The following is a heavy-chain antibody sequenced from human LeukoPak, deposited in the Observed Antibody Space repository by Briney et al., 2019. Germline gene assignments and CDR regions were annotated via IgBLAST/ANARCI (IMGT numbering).Heavy chain of an antibody. J-gene: IGHJ3*02. CDR1: GFTFSSYS. Sequence: GGSLRLSCAASGFTFSSYSMNWVRQAPGKGLEWVSSISSSSYNIYYADSVKGRFTISRDNAKNSLYLQMHSLRAEDTAVYYCARESPDSGSWSAFDIWDQGTMVTVSS. D-gene: IGHD1-26*01. V-gene: IGHV3-21*01. CDR2: ISSSSYNI. CDR3: ARESPDSGSWSAFDI.